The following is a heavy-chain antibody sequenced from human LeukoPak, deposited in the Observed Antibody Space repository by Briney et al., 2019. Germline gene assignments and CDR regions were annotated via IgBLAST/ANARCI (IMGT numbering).Heavy chain of an antibody. V-gene: IGHV3-7*01. Sequence: GGSLRLSCAASGFTFSTYWMSWVRQAPGKGLEWVANIKEGGSEKYYGDSVKGRFTISRDNAKNSLYLEMNSLRVEDTAVYYCARDSSGYQWGQGTLVTVSS. D-gene: IGHD3-22*01. CDR1: GFTFSTYW. CDR3: ARDSSGYQ. CDR2: IKEGGSEK. J-gene: IGHJ4*02.